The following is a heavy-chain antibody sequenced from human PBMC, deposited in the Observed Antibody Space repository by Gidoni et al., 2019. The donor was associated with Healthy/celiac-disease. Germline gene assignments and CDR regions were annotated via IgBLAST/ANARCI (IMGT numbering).Heavy chain of an antibody. CDR3: ARDQGPYYYDSSGYRVSGYYYYGMDV. CDR2: INPSGGST. D-gene: IGHD3-22*01. CDR1: GYTFTSYY. J-gene: IGHJ6*02. V-gene: IGHV1-46*01. Sequence: QVQLVQSGAEVKKPGASVKVSCKASGYTFTSYYMPWVRQAPGQGLEWMGIINPSGGSTSYAQKFQGRVTMTRDTSTSTVYMELSSLRSEDTAVYYCARDQGPYYYDSSGYRVSGYYYYGMDVWGQGTTVTVSS.